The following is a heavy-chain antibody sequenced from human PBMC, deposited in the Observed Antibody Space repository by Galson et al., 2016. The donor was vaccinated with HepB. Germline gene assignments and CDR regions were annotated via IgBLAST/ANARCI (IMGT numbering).Heavy chain of an antibody. D-gene: IGHD6-25*01. J-gene: IGHJ3*01. V-gene: IGHV3-7*03. CDR3: ARDSSPICRSGGYLDAFDL. Sequence: SLRLSCAASGFTFSTYWMTWVRQTPGKGLEWVANINRDGTKIHYVDSAKGRFTISRDNAKNTLYLQMDSLRGEDTAVYYCARDSSPICRSGGYLDAFDLWGQGTAVTVSS. CDR1: GFTFSTYW. CDR2: INRDGTKI.